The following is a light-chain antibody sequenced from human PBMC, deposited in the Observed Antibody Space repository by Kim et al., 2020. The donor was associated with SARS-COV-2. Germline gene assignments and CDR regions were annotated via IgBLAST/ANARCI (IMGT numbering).Light chain of an antibody. Sequence: DIQMTQSPSSLSASVGDRVTITCRAGQNISSYLNWYQQKPGKAPKLLIYAASSLQSGVPSRFGGGGSGTDFTLTISCLQSEVFAIYYCQQSYTTPRTFGQGTKVDIK. J-gene: IGKJ1*01. CDR1: QNISSY. CDR3: QQSYTTPRT. V-gene: IGKV1-39*01. CDR2: AAS.